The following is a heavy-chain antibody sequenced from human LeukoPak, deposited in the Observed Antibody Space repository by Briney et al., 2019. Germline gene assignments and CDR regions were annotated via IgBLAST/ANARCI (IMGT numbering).Heavy chain of an antibody. V-gene: IGHV1-46*01. D-gene: IGHD3-3*01. CDR2: INPSGGST. CDR1: GYTFTSYY. Sequence: GASVKVSCKASGYTFTSYYMHWVRQAPGQGLEWMGIINPSGGSTSYAQKFQGRVTMTRDMSTSTVYMELSSLRSEDTAVYYCARCLYDFWSGYQLDYWGQGTLVTVSS. CDR3: ARCLYDFWSGYQLDY. J-gene: IGHJ4*02.